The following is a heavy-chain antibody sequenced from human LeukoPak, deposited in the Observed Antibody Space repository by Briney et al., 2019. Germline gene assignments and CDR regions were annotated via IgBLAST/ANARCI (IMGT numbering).Heavy chain of an antibody. J-gene: IGHJ4*02. Sequence: GGSLRLSCIAAGFNFSYYAIYWVRQAPGKGLEWVAVVSYDGNDRYYADSVKGRFSISRDNSQNTVTLQMNNLRVDDTAIYYCAKLAWNDGSYYFDYWGQGTLVTVSS. CDR1: GFNFSYYA. D-gene: IGHD1-1*01. V-gene: IGHV3-30*18. CDR3: AKLAWNDGSYYFDY. CDR2: VSYDGNDR.